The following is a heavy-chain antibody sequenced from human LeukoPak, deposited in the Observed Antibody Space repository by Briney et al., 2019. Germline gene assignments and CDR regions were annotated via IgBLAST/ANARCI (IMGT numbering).Heavy chain of an antibody. D-gene: IGHD3-10*01. CDR1: GGSISSSPYY. Sequence: SETLSLTCTVSGGSISSSPYYWGWIRQPPGKGLEWIGSIYYSGTTHYNPSLESRVTISVDTSKNQFSLKLSSVTAADTAMYYCARNRYYYGSGNYGVPNWFDPWGQGTLVTVSS. CDR3: ARNRYYYGSGNYGVPNWFDP. J-gene: IGHJ5*02. CDR2: IYYSGTT. V-gene: IGHV4-39*01.